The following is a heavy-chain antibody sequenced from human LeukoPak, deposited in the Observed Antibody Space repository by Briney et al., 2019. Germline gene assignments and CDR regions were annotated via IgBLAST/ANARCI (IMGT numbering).Heavy chain of an antibody. CDR2: ISSSGSTI. CDR3: ARERLRAMEV. V-gene: IGHV3-48*03. J-gene: IGHJ6*04. Sequence: PGGSLRLSCVGSGFRFDDYAMHWVRQAPGKGLEWVSYISSSGSTIYYADSVKGRFTISRDNAKHSLHLQMNSLRAEDTAVYYCARERLRAMEVWGKGTTVTISS. CDR1: GFRFDDYA.